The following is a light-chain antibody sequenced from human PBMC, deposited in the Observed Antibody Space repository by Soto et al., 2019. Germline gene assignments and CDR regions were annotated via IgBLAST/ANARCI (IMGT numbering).Light chain of an antibody. CDR1: QSISSSY. V-gene: IGKV3-20*01. CDR2: GAS. CDR3: QQYGSSPFA. Sequence: EIVLTQSPGTLSLSLGERATLSCRASQSISSSYLAWYQQKPGQAPRLLIYGASSRATGTPDRFSGSGSETDFTLTISRLEPEDFAVYYCQQYGSSPFAFGGGTKVEIK. J-gene: IGKJ4*01.